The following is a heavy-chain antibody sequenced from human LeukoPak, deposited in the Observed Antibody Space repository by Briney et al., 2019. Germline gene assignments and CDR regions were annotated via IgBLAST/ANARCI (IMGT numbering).Heavy chain of an antibody. V-gene: IGHV3-7*01. D-gene: IGHD3-10*01. CDR2: TKQDGSEK. Sequence: GGSLRLSCAASGFTFSSYWMSWVREAPGKGLEWVAKTKQDGSEKYYVDSVKGRFTISRDNAKNSLYLQMNSLRAEDTAVYYCARKGSGVLLWFGELLLGAFDIWGQGTMVTVSS. CDR3: ARKGSGVLLWFGELLLGAFDI. J-gene: IGHJ3*02. CDR1: GFTFSSYW.